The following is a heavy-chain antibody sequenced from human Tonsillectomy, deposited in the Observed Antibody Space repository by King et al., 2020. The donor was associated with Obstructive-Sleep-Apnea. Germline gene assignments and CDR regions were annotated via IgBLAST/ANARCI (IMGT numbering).Heavy chain of an antibody. CDR1: GFIFSNYG. CDR2: LSYDGSIN. CDR3: AKDGGFFSSGWSYYFDY. J-gene: IGHJ4*02. Sequence: VQLVESGGGVVQPGRSLRLSCAASGFIFSNYGMHWVRQAPGKGLEWVAILSYDGSINYYSDSVKGRFTISRDNFNNTLYLQMNSLRPEDTAMYYCAKDGGFFSSGWSYYFDYWGQGTLVTVSS. D-gene: IGHD6-13*01. V-gene: IGHV3-30*18.